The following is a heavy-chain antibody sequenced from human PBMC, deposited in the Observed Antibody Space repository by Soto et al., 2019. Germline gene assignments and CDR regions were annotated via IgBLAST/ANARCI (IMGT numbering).Heavy chain of an antibody. CDR2: FYSGGST. CDR3: ARVSTTAKTFEF. Sequence: GGSLRLSCAASGFTLSSNYMSWVRQAPGKGLEWVSVFYSGGSTYYADSVKGRFTISRDNSKNTLYLQMNSLRAEDTALYYCARVSTTAKTFEFWGQGTLVTVSS. CDR1: GFTLSSNY. V-gene: IGHV3-53*01. J-gene: IGHJ4*02. D-gene: IGHD4-17*01.